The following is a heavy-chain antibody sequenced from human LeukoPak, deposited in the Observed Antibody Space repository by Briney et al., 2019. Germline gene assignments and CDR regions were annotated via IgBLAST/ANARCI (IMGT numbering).Heavy chain of an antibody. D-gene: IGHD3-22*01. CDR2: IIPIFGTA. CDR1: GGTFSSYA. Sequence: PRASVKVSCKASGGTFSSYAISWVRQAPGQGLEWMGGIIPIFGTANYAQKFQGRVTITADKSTSTAYMELSSLRSEDTAVYYCARDSPYDTMTYYYYYMDVWGKGTTVTVSS. V-gene: IGHV1-69*06. J-gene: IGHJ6*03. CDR3: ARDSPYDTMTYYYYYMDV.